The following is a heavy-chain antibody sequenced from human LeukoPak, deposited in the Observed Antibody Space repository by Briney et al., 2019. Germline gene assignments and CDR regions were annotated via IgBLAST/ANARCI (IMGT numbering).Heavy chain of an antibody. J-gene: IGHJ4*02. CDR1: GGSISSGGCY. Sequence: SQTLSLTCTVSGGSISSGGCYWSWIRQHPGKVLERIGYIYYSGSTYYNPSRKSRVTISVDTSKTQFSLKLSSVTAADTAVYYCARTADGSGSYSDYWGQGTLVTVSS. V-gene: IGHV4-31*03. CDR2: IYYSGST. D-gene: IGHD3-10*01. CDR3: ARTADGSGSYSDY.